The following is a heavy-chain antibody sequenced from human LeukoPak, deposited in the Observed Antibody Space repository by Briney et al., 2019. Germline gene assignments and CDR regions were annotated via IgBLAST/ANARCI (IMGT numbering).Heavy chain of an antibody. CDR1: GGSISSCY. CDR3: CGVVITSGAEYFQH. D-gene: IGHD3-3*01. CDR2: IYYSGST. J-gene: IGHJ1*01. V-gene: IGHV4-59*01. Sequence: SETLSLTCTVSGGSISSCYWSWIRQPPGKGLEWIGYIYYSGSTNYNPSLKSRVTISVDTSKNQFSLKLSSVTAADTAVYYCCGVVITSGAEYFQHWGQGTLVTVSS.